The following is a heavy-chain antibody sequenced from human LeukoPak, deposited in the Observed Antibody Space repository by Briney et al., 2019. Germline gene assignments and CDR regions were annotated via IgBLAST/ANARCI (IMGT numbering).Heavy chain of an antibody. Sequence: SVKVSCKASGFTFTSSAVQWVRQARGQRLEWIGWIVVGSGNTNYAQKFQERVTITRDMSTSTAYMEVSSLRSEDTAVYYCAADDHFWSGYYKFDYWGQGTLVTVSS. J-gene: IGHJ4*02. CDR3: AADDHFWSGYYKFDY. D-gene: IGHD3-3*02. V-gene: IGHV1-58*01. CDR1: GFTFTSSA. CDR2: IVVGSGNT.